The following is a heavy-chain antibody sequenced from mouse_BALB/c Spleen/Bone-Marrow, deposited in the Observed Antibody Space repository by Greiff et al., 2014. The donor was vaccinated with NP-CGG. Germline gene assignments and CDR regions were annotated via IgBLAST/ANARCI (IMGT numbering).Heavy chain of an antibody. CDR1: GFSLTDYG. CDR2: IWGAGIT. V-gene: IGHV2-6-5*01. Sequence: QVQLQQPGPGLVAPSQSLSITCTVSGFSLTDYGLSWIRQPPGKGLEWLGVIWGAGITYYYSAHKSRLSISKDNSKSQVFLKMNSQQTEDTAMYNWAKLYWDEGDYWGQGTTLTVSS. J-gene: IGHJ2*01. CDR3: AKLYWDEGDY. D-gene: IGHD4-1*01.